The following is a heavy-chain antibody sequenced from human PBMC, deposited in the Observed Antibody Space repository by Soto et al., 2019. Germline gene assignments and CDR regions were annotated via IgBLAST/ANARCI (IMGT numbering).Heavy chain of an antibody. CDR1: GGSISSYY. Sequence: QVQLQASGPGLVKPSETLSLTCTVSGGSISSYYWSWIRQPPGKGLEWIGYIYYSGSTNYNPSLKSRVTISVDTSQNQFSLKLSSVTAADTAVYYCARRYAGNFDYWGQGTLVTVSS. J-gene: IGHJ4*02. D-gene: IGHD2-8*01. V-gene: IGHV4-59*01. CDR2: IYYSGST. CDR3: ARRYAGNFDY.